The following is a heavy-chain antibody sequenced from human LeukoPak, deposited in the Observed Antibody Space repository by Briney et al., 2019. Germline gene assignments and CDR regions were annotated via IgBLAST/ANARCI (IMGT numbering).Heavy chain of an antibody. CDR1: GYTFTSYG. CDR2: ISAYNGNT. Sequence: ASVKVSCKASGYTFTSYGISWVRQAPGQGLEWMGWISAYNGNTNYAQKLQGRVTMTTDTSTSTAYMELRSLRSDDTAMYYCARTADKYSSGWYYFDYWGQGTLVTVSS. CDR3: ARTADKYSSGWYYFDY. V-gene: IGHV1-18*01. J-gene: IGHJ4*02. D-gene: IGHD6-19*01.